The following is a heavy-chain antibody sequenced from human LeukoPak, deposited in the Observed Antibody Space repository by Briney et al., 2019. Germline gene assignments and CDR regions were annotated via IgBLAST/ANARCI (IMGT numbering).Heavy chain of an antibody. CDR3: ARSLWPEDY. Sequence: GGSLRLSCAASGFSFSNYWMSWVRQAPGKGLEWVANIKQVGSEKNYVDSVAGRFTFSRDNAETSLYLQMNSLRVEDTAVYYCARSLWPEDYWGQGTLVTVS. CDR2: IKQVGSEK. D-gene: IGHD2-21*01. V-gene: IGHV3-7*01. J-gene: IGHJ4*02. CDR1: GFSFSNYW.